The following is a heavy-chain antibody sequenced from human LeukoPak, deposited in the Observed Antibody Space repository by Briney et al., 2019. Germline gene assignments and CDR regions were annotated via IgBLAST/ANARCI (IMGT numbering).Heavy chain of an antibody. J-gene: IGHJ4*02. D-gene: IGHD6-6*01. CDR2: ISSSGSTI. CDR3: ARSRVAALQASDY. V-gene: IGHV3-48*03. CDR1: GFTFSTYE. Sequence: GGSLGLSCAASGFTFSTYEMNWVRQAPGKGLEWVSYISSSGSTIYYADSVKGRFTISRDNAKNSLCLQMNSLRAEDTAVYYCARSRVAALQASDYWGQGTLLTVSS.